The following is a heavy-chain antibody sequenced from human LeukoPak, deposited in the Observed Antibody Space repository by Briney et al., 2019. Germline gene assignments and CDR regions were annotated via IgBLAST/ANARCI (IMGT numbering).Heavy chain of an antibody. CDR3: ARGPSGGYSYGYGY. V-gene: IGHV3-48*01. CDR2: ISSSSSTI. Sequence: GSLRLSCAASGFTFSSYSMNWVRQAPGKGLEWVSYISSSSSTIYYADSVKGRFTISRDNAKNSLYLQMNSLRAEDTAVYYCARGPSGGYSYGYGYWGQGTLVIISS. D-gene: IGHD5-18*01. J-gene: IGHJ4*02. CDR1: GFTFSSYS.